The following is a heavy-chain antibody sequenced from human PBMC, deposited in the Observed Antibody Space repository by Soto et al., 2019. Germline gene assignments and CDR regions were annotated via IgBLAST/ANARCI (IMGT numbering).Heavy chain of an antibody. CDR2: IYHSGST. CDR1: GGSISSGGYS. J-gene: IGHJ5*02. D-gene: IGHD2-2*01. V-gene: IGHV4-30-2*01. Sequence: PSETLSLTCAVSGGSISSGGYSWSWIRQPPGKGLEWIGYIYHSGSTYYNPSLKSRVTISVDRSKNQFSLKLSSVTAADTAVYYCARARYCISTSCYVWFDPWGQGTLVTVSS. CDR3: ARARYCISTSCYVWFDP.